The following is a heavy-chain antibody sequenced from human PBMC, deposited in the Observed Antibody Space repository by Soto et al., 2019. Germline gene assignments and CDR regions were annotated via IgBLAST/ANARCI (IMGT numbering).Heavy chain of an antibody. Sequence: PSENLSLTCIASGSSISSGGYYWIWIGHPPGKGLEWIGYIYYSGSTYYNPSLKSRVTISVDTSKNQFSLKLSSVTAADMAVYYCARVAGSHFDYWGQGTLVTVPS. CDR1: GSSISSGGYY. J-gene: IGHJ4*02. CDR3: ARVAGSHFDY. V-gene: IGHV4-30-4*01. CDR2: IYYSGST.